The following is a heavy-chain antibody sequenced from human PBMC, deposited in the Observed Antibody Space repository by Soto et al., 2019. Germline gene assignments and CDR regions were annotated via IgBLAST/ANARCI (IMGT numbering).Heavy chain of an antibody. Sequence: EASVKVSCKASCYTFTSYGISWVRQAPGQGLEWMGWISAYNGNTNYAQKLQGRVTMTTDTSTSTAYMELRSLRSDDTAVYYCARDRSNYYDSSGPLDLWGQGTLVTVSS. CDR1: CYTFTSYG. J-gene: IGHJ4*02. CDR2: ISAYNGNT. CDR3: ARDRSNYYDSSGPLDL. D-gene: IGHD3-22*01. V-gene: IGHV1-18*01.